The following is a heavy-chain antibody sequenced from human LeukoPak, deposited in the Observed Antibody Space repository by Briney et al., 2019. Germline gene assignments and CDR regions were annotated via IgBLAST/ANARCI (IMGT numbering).Heavy chain of an antibody. Sequence: SVKVSCKASGGSFTFTSHAISWVRQAPGQGLEWMGGLIPIYGSANYAQKFQGRVTITSDESTRTVYMELSSLRPEDSAVYYCAGFFYDNSGDAFDLWGQGTMVTVSS. V-gene: IGHV1-69*01. CDR2: LIPIYGSA. J-gene: IGHJ3*01. D-gene: IGHD3-22*01. CDR1: GGSFTFTSHA. CDR3: AGFFYDNSGDAFDL.